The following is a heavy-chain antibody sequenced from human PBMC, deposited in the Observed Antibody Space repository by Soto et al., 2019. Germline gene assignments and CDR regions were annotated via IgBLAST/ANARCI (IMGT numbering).Heavy chain of an antibody. J-gene: IGHJ4*02. Sequence: SKTLSLTCTVSGGSISSSSYYWGWTRQPPGKGLEWIGSIFYSGSTYYNPSLRSRVTISVDTSKNQFSLKLSSVTAADTAVYYCARQFSVYGDYGRYFDFWGQGTLVTVSS. V-gene: IGHV4-39*01. CDR1: GGSISSSSYY. CDR2: IFYSGST. D-gene: IGHD4-17*01. CDR3: ARQFSVYGDYGRYFDF.